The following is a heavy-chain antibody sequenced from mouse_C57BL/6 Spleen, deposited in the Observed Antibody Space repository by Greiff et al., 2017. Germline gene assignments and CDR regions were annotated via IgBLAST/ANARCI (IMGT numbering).Heavy chain of an antibody. CDR3: ARSDCCSRVAY. V-gene: IGHV1-80*01. J-gene: IGHJ3*01. CDR1: GYAFSSYW. CDR2: IYPGDGDT. Sequence: VQVVESGAELVKPGASVKLSCKASGYAFSSYWMHWVKQRPGQGLEWIGQIYPGDGDTNYNTKFKGKATLTVDKSSSTAYMQLSSLTSEDSAVYICARSDCCSRVAYWGQGTLVTVSA. D-gene: IGHD1-1*01.